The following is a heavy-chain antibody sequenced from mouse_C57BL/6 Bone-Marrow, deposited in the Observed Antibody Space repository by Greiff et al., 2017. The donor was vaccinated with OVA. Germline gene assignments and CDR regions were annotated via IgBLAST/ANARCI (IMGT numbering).Heavy chain of an antibody. Sequence: EVKVVESGGGLVQSGRSLRLSCATSGFTFSDFYMEWVRQAPGKGLEWIAASRNKANDYTTEYSASVKGRFIVSRDTSQSILYLQMNALRAEDTAIYYCARDVSHAMDYWGQGTSVTVSS. CDR3: ARDVSHAMDY. V-gene: IGHV7-1*01. J-gene: IGHJ4*01. CDR1: GFTFSDFY. CDR2: SRNKANDYTT.